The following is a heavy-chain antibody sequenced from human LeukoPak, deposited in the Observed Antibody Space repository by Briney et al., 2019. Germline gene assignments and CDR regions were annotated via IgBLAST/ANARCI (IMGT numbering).Heavy chain of an antibody. V-gene: IGHV3-21*06. Sequence: GGSLRLSCAASGFTFNSYALSWVRQAPGKGLEWVSSISSSSSHIYYTDSVMGRFTVSRDNARSSLDLQMNSLRVEDTGVYYCARVTRNSGVFDVWGQGTMVTVSS. CDR1: GFTFNSYA. CDR3: ARVTRNSGVFDV. D-gene: IGHD1-14*01. CDR2: ISSSSSHI. J-gene: IGHJ3*01.